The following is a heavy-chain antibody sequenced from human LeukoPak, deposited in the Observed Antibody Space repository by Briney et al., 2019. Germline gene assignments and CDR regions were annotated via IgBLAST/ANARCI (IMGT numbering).Heavy chain of an antibody. CDR2: ISAYNGNT. Sequence: ASVKVSCKASGYTFTSYGISWVRQAPGQGLEWMGWISAYNGNTNYAQKLQGRGTMTTDTSTRTAYMELRSLRSYDPGVYDCASRATGVDYWGQGTLVTVSS. V-gene: IGHV1-18*01. CDR1: GYTFTSYG. CDR3: ASRATGVDY. J-gene: IGHJ4*01. D-gene: IGHD4-11*01.